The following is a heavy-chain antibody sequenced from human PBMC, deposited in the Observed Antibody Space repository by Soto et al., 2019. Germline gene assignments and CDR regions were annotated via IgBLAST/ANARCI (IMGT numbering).Heavy chain of an antibody. CDR2: IGGNGYST. CDR1: GVTFSTYA. J-gene: IGHJ6*02. Sequence: RLSCRASGVTFSTYAMPWVRQAPGKGLEWVSSIGGNGYSTYYAESVKGRFTVSRDNSKNTLYLQMTSPRAEDTAIYYCAKGRDRGAVITGYTLDVWGQGLTVT. D-gene: IGHD3-10*01. V-gene: IGHV3-23*01. CDR3: AKGRDRGAVITGYTLDV.